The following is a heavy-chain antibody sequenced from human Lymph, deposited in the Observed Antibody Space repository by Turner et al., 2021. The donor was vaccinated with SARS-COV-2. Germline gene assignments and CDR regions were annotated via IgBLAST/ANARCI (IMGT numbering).Heavy chain of an antibody. CDR2: FGPEDGET. CDR3: ATLKSNWKILTGRYYFDF. J-gene: IGHJ4*02. Sequence: QVQLVQSGAEVKKPGASVKVSCTVSGYTLTELSIHWVRQAPGKGLEWMGGFGPEDGETIYAQKFQGRVTMTEDTSTDTAYMELSSLRSEDTAVYYCATLKSNWKILTGRYYFDFWGQGTLVTVSS. V-gene: IGHV1-24*01. CDR1: GYTLTELS. D-gene: IGHD1-1*01.